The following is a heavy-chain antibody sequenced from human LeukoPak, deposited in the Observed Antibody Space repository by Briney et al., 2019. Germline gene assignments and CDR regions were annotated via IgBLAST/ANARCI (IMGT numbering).Heavy chain of an antibody. CDR2: ISSSGVST. V-gene: IGHV3-23*01. CDR3: AKRERGLSYQDAFDT. CDR1: GFPFSGNA. J-gene: IGHJ3*02. Sequence: GGSLRLSCAASGFPFSGNAMSWVRQAPGEGLEWVSSISSSGVSTYYADSVKGRFTISRDNSENTLFLQMNSLRAEDTAVYYCAKRERGLSYQDAFDTWGQGTLVTVSS. D-gene: IGHD5-18*01.